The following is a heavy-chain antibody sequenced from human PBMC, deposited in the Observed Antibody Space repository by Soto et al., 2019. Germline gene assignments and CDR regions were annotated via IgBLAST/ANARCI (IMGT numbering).Heavy chain of an antibody. CDR3: AKDPVATEYGDYVGTFDY. D-gene: IGHD4-17*01. CDR2: ISYDGSNK. V-gene: IGHV3-30*18. J-gene: IGHJ4*02. Sequence: PGGSLRLSCAASGFTFSSYGMHWVRQAPGKGLEWVAVISYDGSNKYYADSVKGRFTISRGNSKNTLYLQMNSLRAEDTAVYYCAKDPVATEYGDYVGTFDYWGQGTLVTVSS. CDR1: GFTFSSYG.